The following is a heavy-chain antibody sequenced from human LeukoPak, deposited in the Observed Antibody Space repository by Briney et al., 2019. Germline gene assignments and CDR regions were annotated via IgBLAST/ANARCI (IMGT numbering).Heavy chain of an antibody. CDR2: INPNSGGT. CDR3: ARPRGGAFSGSYFHDAFDI. D-gene: IGHD3-10*01. Sequence: ASVKVSCKASGYTFTGYYMHWARQAPGQGLEWMGWINPNSGGTNYAQKFQGRVTMTRDTSISTAYMELSRLRSDDTAVYYCARPRGGAFSGSYFHDAFDIWGQGTMVTVSS. J-gene: IGHJ3*02. CDR1: GYTFTGYY. V-gene: IGHV1-2*02.